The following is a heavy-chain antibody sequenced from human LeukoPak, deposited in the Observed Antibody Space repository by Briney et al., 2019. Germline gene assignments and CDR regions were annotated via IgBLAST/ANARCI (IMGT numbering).Heavy chain of an antibody. Sequence: GGSLRLSCAASGFTFSSYGMHWVRQAPGEGLEWVAFIRYDGSNKYYADSVKGRFTISRDNSKNTLYLQMNSLRAEDTAVYYCAKVPTSTYYYDSSGPTPDYWGQGTLVTVSS. CDR3: AKVPTSTYYYDSSGPTPDY. CDR1: GFTFSSYG. V-gene: IGHV3-30*02. D-gene: IGHD3-22*01. CDR2: IRYDGSNK. J-gene: IGHJ4*02.